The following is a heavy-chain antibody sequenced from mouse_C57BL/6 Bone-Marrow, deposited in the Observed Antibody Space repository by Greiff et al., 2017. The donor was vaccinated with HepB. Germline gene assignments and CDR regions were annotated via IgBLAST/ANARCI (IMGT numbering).Heavy chain of an antibody. CDR1: GYTFTSYW. V-gene: IGHV1-64*01. CDR2: IHPNSGST. Sequence: VQLQQPGAELVKPGASVKLSCKASGYTFTSYWMHWVKQRPGQGLEWIGMIHPNSGSTNYNEKFKSKATLTVDKSSSTAYMQLSSLTSEDSAVYYCASPVVARGYYFDYWGQGTTLTVSS. J-gene: IGHJ2*01. CDR3: ASPVVARGYYFDY. D-gene: IGHD1-1*01.